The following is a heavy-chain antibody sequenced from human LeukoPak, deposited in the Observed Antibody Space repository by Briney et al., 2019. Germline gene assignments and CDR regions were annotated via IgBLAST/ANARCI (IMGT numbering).Heavy chain of an antibody. CDR2: ISYDGSNK. CDR3: AREPYYYDSSGYYH. V-gene: IGHV3-30*03. Sequence: PGGSLRLSCAASGFTFSSYGMHWVRQAPGKGLEWVAVISYDGSNKYYADSVKGRFTISRDNSKNTLYLQMNSLRAEDTAVYYCAREPYYYDSSGYYHWDQGTLVTVSS. J-gene: IGHJ5*02. CDR1: GFTFSSYG. D-gene: IGHD3-22*01.